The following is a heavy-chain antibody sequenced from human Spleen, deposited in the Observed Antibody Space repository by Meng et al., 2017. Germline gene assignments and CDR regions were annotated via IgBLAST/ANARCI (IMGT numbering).Heavy chain of an antibody. Sequence: GESLKISCAASGFSFSRYSMNWVRQAPGKGLEWVSCISSSSSYIYYADSVKGRFTISRDNAKNSLYLQMNSLRAEDTAVYYCARGFSDVYYYYYGMDVWGQGTTVTVSS. CDR3: ARGFSDVYYYYYGMDV. D-gene: IGHD3-3*01. CDR1: GFSFSRYS. CDR2: ISSSSSYI. V-gene: IGHV3-21*01. J-gene: IGHJ6*02.